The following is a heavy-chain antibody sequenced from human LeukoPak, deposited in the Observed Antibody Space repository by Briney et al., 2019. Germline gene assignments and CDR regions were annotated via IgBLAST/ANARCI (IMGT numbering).Heavy chain of an antibody. CDR3: AKNGYYSIDY. V-gene: IGHV4-4*02. Sequence: SETLSLTCAVSGGSISTGDWWSWVRQPPGKGLEWIGEIHHSGSTNYNPSLKSRVTISVDKSKNQFSLNLTSETAADTAVYYCAKNGYYSIDYWGQGPLVTVSS. CDR1: GGSISTGDW. D-gene: IGHD3-22*01. J-gene: IGHJ4*02. CDR2: IHHSGST.